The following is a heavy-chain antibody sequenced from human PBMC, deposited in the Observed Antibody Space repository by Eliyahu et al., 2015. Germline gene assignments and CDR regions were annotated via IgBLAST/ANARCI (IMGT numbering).Heavy chain of an antibody. Sequence: QLQLQESGPGLVKPSETLSLXCTVSGGSXSSSSYDWGWIRQPPGKGLEWIGNIYYSGSTYYNPSLKSRVIISVDTSRNQFSLNLSSVTAADTAVYYCARRRDIAYTFDYWGQGTLVTVVS. D-gene: IGHD4-11*01. CDR1: GGSXSSSSYD. CDR3: ARRRDIAYTFDY. V-gene: IGHV4-39*01. CDR2: IYYSGST. J-gene: IGHJ4*02.